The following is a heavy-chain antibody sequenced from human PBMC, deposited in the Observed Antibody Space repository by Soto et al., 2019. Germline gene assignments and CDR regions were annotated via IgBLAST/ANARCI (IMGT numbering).Heavy chain of an antibody. V-gene: IGHV1-45*02. J-gene: IGHJ6*02. CDR3: ASLSLLYGDYEDYYYGMDV. D-gene: IGHD4-17*01. Sequence: ASVKVSCKASGYTFTYRYLHWVRQAPGQALEWMGWITPFNGNTNYAQKFQDRVTITRDRSMSTAYMELSSLRSEDTAMYYCASLSLLYGDYEDYYYGMDVWGQGTTVTVSS. CDR1: GYTFTYRY. CDR2: ITPFNGNT.